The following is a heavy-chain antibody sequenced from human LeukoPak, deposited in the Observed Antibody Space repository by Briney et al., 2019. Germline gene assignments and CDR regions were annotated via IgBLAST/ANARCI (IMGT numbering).Heavy chain of an antibody. CDR2: ISPIFGAA. V-gene: IGHV1-69*13. D-gene: IGHD3-22*01. CDR1: GVTFSTYV. J-gene: IGHJ4*02. CDR3: AKDRWFYYDSSGYYPHPYFDY. Sequence: ASVKVSCKASGVTFSTYVINWVRQVPGQGLEWMGGISPIFGAANYAQKFQDRVSITADEYTVTAYMELSSLRSEDTAVYYCAKDRWFYYDSSGYYPHPYFDYWGQGTLVTVSS.